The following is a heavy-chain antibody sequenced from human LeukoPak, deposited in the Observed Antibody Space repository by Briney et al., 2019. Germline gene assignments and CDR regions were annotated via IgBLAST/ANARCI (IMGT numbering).Heavy chain of an antibody. V-gene: IGHV4-4*07. CDR2: LYTSGST. J-gene: IGHJ6*03. Sequence: SETLSLTCTVSGGSISSYYWSWIRQPAGKGLEWIGRLYTSGSTNYNPSLKSRVTMSVDTSKNQFSLKLSSVTAADTAVYYCARDGQSKNYYYYYYMDVWGKGTTVTVSS. CDR3: ARDGQSKNYYYYYYMDV. CDR1: GGSISSYY.